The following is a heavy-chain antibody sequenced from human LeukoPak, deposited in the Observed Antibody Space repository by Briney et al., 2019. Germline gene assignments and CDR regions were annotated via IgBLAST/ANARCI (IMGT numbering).Heavy chain of an antibody. Sequence: PSQTLSLTCAVSGGSISSGGYSWSWIRQPPGKGLEWIGYIYHSGSTYYNPSLKSRVTISVDRSKNQFSLKLSSVTAADTAVYYCAGSNYGDYVDYFDYWGQGTLVTVSS. D-gene: IGHD4-17*01. CDR1: GGSISSGGYS. CDR3: AGSNYGDYVDYFDY. J-gene: IGHJ4*02. CDR2: IYHSGST. V-gene: IGHV4-30-2*01.